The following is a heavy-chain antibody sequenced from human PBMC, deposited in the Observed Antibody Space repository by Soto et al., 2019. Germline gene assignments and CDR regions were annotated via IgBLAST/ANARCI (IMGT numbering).Heavy chain of an antibody. Sequence: QVQLVESGGGVVQPGRSLRLSCAASGFTFSSYGMHWVRQAPGKGLEWVAVIWYDGSNKYYADSVKGRFTISRDNSKNTLYLQMNSLRAEDTAVYYCAREGPRESSSWLLVARYYYGMDVWGQGTTVTVSS. V-gene: IGHV3-33*01. CDR3: AREGPRESSSWLLVARYYYGMDV. CDR2: IWYDGSNK. CDR1: GFTFSSYG. J-gene: IGHJ6*02. D-gene: IGHD6-13*01.